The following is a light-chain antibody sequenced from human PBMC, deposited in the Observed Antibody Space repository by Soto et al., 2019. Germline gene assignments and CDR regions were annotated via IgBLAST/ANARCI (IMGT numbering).Light chain of an antibody. CDR1: SSDVGSSNL. V-gene: IGLV2-23*02. CDR2: EVS. CDR3: CCFVFHRMYVL. Sequence: QSALTQPASVSGSTGQSITISCPGNSSDVGSSNLVSWYQHPKDKAPKVIIYEVSKRPSGVSDRFSGSKSGNTAYLTISCLHAEDEADSHGCCFVFHRMYVLFVRGTKLTVL. J-gene: IGLJ2*01.